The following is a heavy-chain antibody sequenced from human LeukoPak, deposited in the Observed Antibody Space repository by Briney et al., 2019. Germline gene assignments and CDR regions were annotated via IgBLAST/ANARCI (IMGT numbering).Heavy chain of an antibody. CDR3: SRDRHCIGGTCYGL. Sequence: GGSLRLSCAASGFTFSSCGVSWVRQAPGKGLERVSAISGSGGSTYYADSVKGRFTISRDNSKNTLYLQMNSLRAEDTAVYYCSRDRHCIGGTCYGLWGQGTRVTVSS. J-gene: IGHJ4*02. CDR1: GFTFSSCG. CDR2: ISGSGGST. D-gene: IGHD2-15*01. V-gene: IGHV3-23*01.